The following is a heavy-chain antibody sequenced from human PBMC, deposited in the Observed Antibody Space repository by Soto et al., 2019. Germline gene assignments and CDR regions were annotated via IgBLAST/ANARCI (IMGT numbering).Heavy chain of an antibody. J-gene: IGHJ4*02. D-gene: IGHD2-21*02. CDR1: GGSFSGYY. V-gene: IGHV4-34*01. Sequence: SETLSLTCAVYGGSFSGYYWSWIRQPPGTGLEWIGEINHSGSTNYNPSLKSRVTISVDTSKNQFSLKLTSVTAADTAVYYCARDKITAPYDHWGQGTLVTVSS. CDR2: INHSGST. CDR3: ARDKITAPYDH.